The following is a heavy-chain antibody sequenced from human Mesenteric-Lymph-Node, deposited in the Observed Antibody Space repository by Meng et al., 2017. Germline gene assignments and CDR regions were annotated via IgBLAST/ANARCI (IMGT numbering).Heavy chain of an antibody. J-gene: IGHJ5*02. CDR2: INPNSGGT. D-gene: IGHD3-16*01. CDR1: GYTFTGYY. CDR3: AGGVGSASWFDP. Sequence: ASVKVSCKASGYTFTGYYMHWVRQAPGQGLEWMGRINPNSGGTNYAQKFQGRVTMTRDTSISTAYMELSRLRSDDTAVYYCAGGVGSASWFDPWGQGTLVTVSS. V-gene: IGHV1-2*06.